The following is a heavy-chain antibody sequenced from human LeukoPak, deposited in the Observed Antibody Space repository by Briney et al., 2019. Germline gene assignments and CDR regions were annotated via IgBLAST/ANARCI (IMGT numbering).Heavy chain of an antibody. CDR2: INHSGST. V-gene: IGHV4-34*01. CDR1: GGSFSGYY. CDR3: ARAHYLGDAFDI. Sequence: SETLSLTCAVYGGSFSGYYWSWIRQPPGKGLEWIGEINHSGSTNYNPSLKSRVTISVDTSKNQFSLKLSSVTAADTAVYYCARAHYLGDAFDIWGQGTMVTVSS. D-gene: IGHD3-10*01. J-gene: IGHJ3*02.